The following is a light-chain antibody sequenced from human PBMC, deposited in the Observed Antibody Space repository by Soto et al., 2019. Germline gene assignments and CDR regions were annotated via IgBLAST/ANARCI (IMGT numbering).Light chain of an antibody. CDR2: WAS. J-gene: IGKJ1*01. CDR3: QQYNDWPPWT. Sequence: DIVMTQSPDSLAVSLGERATINCKSSQSVLYSSDNKNYLAWYQQKPGQPLKLLIYWASTRESGVPDRFSGSGSGTDFTLTISSLQAEDVAVYYCQQYNDWPPWTFGQGTKVEFK. V-gene: IGKV4-1*01. CDR1: QSVLYSSDNKNY.